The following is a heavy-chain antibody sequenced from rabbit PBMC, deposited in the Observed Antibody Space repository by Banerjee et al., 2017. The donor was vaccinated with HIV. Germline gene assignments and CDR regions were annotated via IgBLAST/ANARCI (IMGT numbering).Heavy chain of an antibody. CDR3: ASAGSSYYYAFNL. CDR1: GFSFSSGYD. CDR2: IYTGSSGNT. J-gene: IGHJ4*01. Sequence: QEQLEESGGGLVKPGGTLTLTCKASGFSFSSGYDMCWVRQAPGKGLELIACIYTGSSGNTWYATWVNGRFTISRSTSLNTVDLKMTSLTAADTATYFCASAGSSYYYAFNLWGPGTLVTVS. V-gene: IGHV1S43*01. D-gene: IGHD8-1*01.